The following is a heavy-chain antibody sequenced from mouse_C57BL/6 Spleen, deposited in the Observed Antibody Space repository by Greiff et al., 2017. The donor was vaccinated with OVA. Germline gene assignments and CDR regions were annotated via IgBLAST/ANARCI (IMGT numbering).Heavy chain of an antibody. V-gene: IGHV3-6*01. CDR1: GYSITSGYY. D-gene: IGHD2-4*01. J-gene: IGHJ3*01. CDR2: ISYDGSN. CDR3: AREGLYDYDPAWFAY. Sequence: EVQLQQSGPGLVKPSQSLSLTCSVTGYSITSGYYWNWIRQFPGNKLEWMGYISYDGSNNYNPSLNNRISITRDTSKNQFFLKLNSVTTEDTATYYCAREGLYDYDPAWFAYWGQGTLVTVSA.